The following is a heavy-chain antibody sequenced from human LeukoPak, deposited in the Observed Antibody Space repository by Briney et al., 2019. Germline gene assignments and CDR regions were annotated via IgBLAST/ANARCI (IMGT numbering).Heavy chain of an antibody. Sequence: VASVTVSSKASGYTFTVYYMHCVRQAPGQGLEWMGWINPNCVSSNYGQKFQGRVTMTRDTSISTAYMELSRLRSDDTAVYYCAKDVFYWGQGTL. CDR1: GYTFTVYY. V-gene: IGHV1-2*02. CDR3: AKDVFY. CDR2: INPNCVSS. J-gene: IGHJ4*02.